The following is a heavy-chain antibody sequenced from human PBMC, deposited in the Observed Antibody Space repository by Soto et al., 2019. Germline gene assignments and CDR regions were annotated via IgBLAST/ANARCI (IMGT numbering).Heavy chain of an antibody. D-gene: IGHD2-2*01. V-gene: IGHV3-11*01. CDR1: GFTFSDYY. Sequence: GGSLGLSCAASGFTFSDYYMSWIRKAQRMGLEWVSYISSSGSTIYYADSVKGRFTISRDNAKNSLYLQMNSLRAEDTAVYFFSSPVVVPAADDNWFDPWGQGTLVTVSS. CDR2: ISSSGSTI. CDR3: SSPVVVPAADDNWFDP. J-gene: IGHJ5*02.